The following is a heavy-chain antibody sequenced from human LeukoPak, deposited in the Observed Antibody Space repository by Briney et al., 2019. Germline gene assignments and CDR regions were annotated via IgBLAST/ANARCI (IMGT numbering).Heavy chain of an antibody. V-gene: IGHV3-74*01. Sequence: GGSLRLSCVASGFTFSRYWMHWVRQAPGKGLVWVSRINSDGRSTNYADSVKGRFSISRDNAENTLYLQMNSLRVEDMAVYYCVRGADTGYSSDSWGQGTLVTVSS. CDR3: VRGADTGYSSDS. CDR2: INSDGRST. J-gene: IGHJ4*02. CDR1: GFTFSRYW. D-gene: IGHD3-9*01.